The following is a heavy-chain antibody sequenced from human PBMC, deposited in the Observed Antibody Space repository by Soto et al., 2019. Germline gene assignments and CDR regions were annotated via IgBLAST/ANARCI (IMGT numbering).Heavy chain of an antibody. CDR2: IGTAGDT. V-gene: IGHV3-13*01. CDR3: ARAIDGHAFDI. Sequence: GGSLRLSCAASGFTFSSYDMHWVRQATGKGLEWVSAIGTAGDTYYPGSVKGRFTISRENAKNSLYLQMNSLRAGDTAVYYCARAIDGHAFDIWGQGTMVTVSS. J-gene: IGHJ3*02. CDR1: GFTFSSYD.